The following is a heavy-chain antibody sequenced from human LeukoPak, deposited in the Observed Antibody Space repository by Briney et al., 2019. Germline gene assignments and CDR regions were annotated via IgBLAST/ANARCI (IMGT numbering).Heavy chain of an antibody. J-gene: IGHJ4*02. V-gene: IGHV3-74*01. CDR2: IKSDGRNK. CDR3: LVLVDGGG. D-gene: IGHD2-8*02. Sequence: PGGALRLSCAASGSTLNSYWSHWVGQVGGKGVVWVSRIKSDGRNKIYADSVKGRLTTSRDNEKNTLYLQMTSLRFEDTAVYSCLVLVDGGGWGQGTLVTVSS. CDR1: GSTLNSYW.